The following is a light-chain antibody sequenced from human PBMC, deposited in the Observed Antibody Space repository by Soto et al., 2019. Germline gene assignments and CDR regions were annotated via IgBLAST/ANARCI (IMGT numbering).Light chain of an antibody. CDR1: SSDVGDYNY. CDR2: DVS. Sequence: QSVLTQPASVSGSPGQSITISCTGTSSDVGDYNYVSWYQQLPGKAPKLIIYDVSNRLSGVSNRFSGSKSGNTASLTISGLQADDEGDYYCSAYTNTPVIFGGGTKLTVL. CDR3: SAYTNTPVI. V-gene: IGLV2-14*01. J-gene: IGLJ2*01.